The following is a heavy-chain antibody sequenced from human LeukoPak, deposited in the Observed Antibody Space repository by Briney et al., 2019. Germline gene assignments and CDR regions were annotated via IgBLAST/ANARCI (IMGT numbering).Heavy chain of an antibody. CDR3: ARDYGPRSPGYYYYGMDV. CDR1: GFTFSSYS. J-gene: IGHJ6*02. D-gene: IGHD4-17*01. Sequence: GGSLRLSCAASGFTFSSYSMNWVRQAPGKGLEWVSYISSSGSTIYYADSVKGRFTISRDNAKNSLYLQMNSLRAEDTAVYYCARDYGPRSPGYYYYGMDVWGQGTTVTVSS. V-gene: IGHV3-48*04. CDR2: ISSSGSTI.